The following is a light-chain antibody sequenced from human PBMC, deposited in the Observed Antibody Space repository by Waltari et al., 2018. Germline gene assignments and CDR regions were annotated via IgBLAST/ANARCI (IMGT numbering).Light chain of an antibody. CDR1: KLGYKY. V-gene: IGLV3-1*01. CDR3: QAWDSSIVV. Sequence: SYELTQPPSVSVSPGQTASIPCSGDKLGYKYACWYQQKPGQSPVLVIYQDSKRPSGIPERFSGSNSGNTATLTISGTQAMDEADYYCQAWDSSIVVFGGGTKLTVL. J-gene: IGLJ2*01. CDR2: QDS.